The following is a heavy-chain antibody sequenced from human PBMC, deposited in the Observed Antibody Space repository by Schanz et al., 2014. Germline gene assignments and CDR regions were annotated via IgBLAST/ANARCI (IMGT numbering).Heavy chain of an antibody. J-gene: IGHJ4*02. CDR1: GFSFGTYA. CDR3: AKNQYDDVDLSSFYFDF. CDR2: MNESHSTI. Sequence: EVQLLESGGGLVQPGGSLRLSCAASGFSFGTYAMSWVRQARGKGLEWVSAMNESHSTIYYADSVKGRFTISRDNSKNTLYLQMNSLRPEDTAIYYCAKNQYDDVDLSSFYFDFWGQGTLVTVSS. D-gene: IGHD3-10*02. V-gene: IGHV3-23*01.